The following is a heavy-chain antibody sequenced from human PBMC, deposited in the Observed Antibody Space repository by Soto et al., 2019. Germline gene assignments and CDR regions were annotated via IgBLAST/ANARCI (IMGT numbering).Heavy chain of an antibody. V-gene: IGHV4-30-4*01. CDR1: GGFINSGDYH. CDR3: ARDSRTPSGGIDV. J-gene: IGHJ6*02. Sequence: QVQLQESGPGLVKPSQTLSLTFTVSGGFINSGDYHWTWIRQFPGKGREWIGGIYYSASTYYNPALVSRITISVDTSKNQFSLKLTSVTAADTAVYYCARDSRTPSGGIDVWGQGTTVTVSS. CDR2: IYYSAST.